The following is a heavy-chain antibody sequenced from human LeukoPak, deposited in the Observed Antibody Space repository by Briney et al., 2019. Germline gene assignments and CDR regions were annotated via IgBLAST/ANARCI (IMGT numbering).Heavy chain of an antibody. CDR2: IYYSGST. Sequence: PSETLSLTCTVSGGSISSYYWSWIRQPPGKGLEWIGYIYYSGSTNYNPSLKSRVTISVDTSKNQFSLKLSSVTAADTAVYYCARDGTAAAFDPWGQGTLVTVSS. J-gene: IGHJ5*02. D-gene: IGHD6-13*01. V-gene: IGHV4-59*01. CDR3: ARDGTAAAFDP. CDR1: GGSISSYY.